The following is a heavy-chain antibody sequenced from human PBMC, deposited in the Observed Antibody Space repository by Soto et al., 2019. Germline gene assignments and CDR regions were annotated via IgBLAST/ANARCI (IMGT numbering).Heavy chain of an antibody. CDR2: IKHSGST. CDR3: ARVGKGYGSGYYYYYYGMDA. V-gene: IGHV4-34*01. J-gene: IGHJ6*02. D-gene: IGHD3-10*01. CDR1: GGSFSGGY. Sequence: SETLSLTCAVYGGSFSGGYCCWIRQRQGQGLEWTGKIKHSGSTNYNPSLKSRIPISVDTSKNPFALKLSSVTAADTAVYYCARVGKGYGSGYYYYYYGMDAWGQGTTVTVSS.